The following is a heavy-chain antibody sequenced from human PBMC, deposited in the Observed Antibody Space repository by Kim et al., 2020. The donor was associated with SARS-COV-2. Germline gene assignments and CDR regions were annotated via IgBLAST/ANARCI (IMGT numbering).Heavy chain of an antibody. CDR3: TRALTSSWYDS. Sequence: GGSLRLSCTASGFTFGDYAMNWVRQAPGKGLECVGFIRSKTYGGTTEYAASVKGRFTISRDDSNSIAYLQMNSLKSEDTAVYYCTRALTSSWYDSWGQGTLVTVSS. CDR2: IRSKTYGGTT. J-gene: IGHJ5*01. V-gene: IGHV3-49*04. CDR1: GFTFGDYA. D-gene: IGHD2-2*01.